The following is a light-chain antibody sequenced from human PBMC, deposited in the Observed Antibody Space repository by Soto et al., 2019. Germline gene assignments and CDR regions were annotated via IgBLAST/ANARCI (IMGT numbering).Light chain of an antibody. CDR3: QQSFRSPIT. V-gene: IGKV1-39*01. J-gene: IGKJ5*01. CDR1: QSIVIS. CDR2: VAF. Sequence: DIQMTQSPSSLSASVGDTVTITCRATQSIVISVNWYQQKPGKAPKLLIYVAFTLERGVPSRFSGSGSGTEFTITIRSLQPEDFATYYCQQSFRSPITFGQGTRLEIK.